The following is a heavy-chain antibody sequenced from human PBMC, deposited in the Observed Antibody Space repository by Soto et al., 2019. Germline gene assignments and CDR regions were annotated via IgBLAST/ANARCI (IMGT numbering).Heavy chain of an antibody. CDR3: ARSSGSGWYFDY. CDR1: GYTFTSYA. J-gene: IGHJ4*02. D-gene: IGHD6-19*01. Sequence: ASVKVSCKASGYTFTSYAMHWVRQDPGQRLEWMGWINAGNGNKKYSQKFQGRVTITRDTSASTAYMELRSLRSDDTAVYYCARSSGSGWYFDYWGQGTLVTVSS. V-gene: IGHV1-3*01. CDR2: INAGNGNK.